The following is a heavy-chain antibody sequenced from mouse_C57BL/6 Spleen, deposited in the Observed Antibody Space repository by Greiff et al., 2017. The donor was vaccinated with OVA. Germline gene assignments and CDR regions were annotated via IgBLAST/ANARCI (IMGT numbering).Heavy chain of an antibody. D-gene: IGHD4-1*01. V-gene: IGHV1-82*01. Sequence: QVQLQQSGPELVKPGASVKISCKASGYAFSSSWMNWVKQRPGKGLEWIGRIYPGDGDTNYNGKFKGKATLTADKSSSTAYMQLSSLTSEDSAVYFCARGGTGTCYIDVWGTGTTVTVSS. CDR2: IYPGDGDT. CDR1: GYAFSSSW. J-gene: IGHJ1*03. CDR3: ARGGTGTCYIDV.